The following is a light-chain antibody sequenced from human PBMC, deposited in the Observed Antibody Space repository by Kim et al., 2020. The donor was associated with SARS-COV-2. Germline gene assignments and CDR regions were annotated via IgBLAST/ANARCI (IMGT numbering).Light chain of an antibody. CDR2: YDS. Sequence: SYEMTQPPSVSGAPGKTARITCGGNNIGSKGVHWCQQKPGQAPVLVIFYDSDRPSGIPERFSGSKSGNTATLTINRVEAGDEADYFCQVWDVGHTVFGGGTQLTVL. V-gene: IGLV3-21*04. CDR1: NIGSKG. CDR3: QVWDVGHTV. J-gene: IGLJ3*02.